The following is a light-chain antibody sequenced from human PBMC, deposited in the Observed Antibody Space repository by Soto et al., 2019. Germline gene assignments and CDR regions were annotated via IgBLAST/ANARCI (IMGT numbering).Light chain of an antibody. CDR1: SSDVGAYKY. V-gene: IGLV2-8*01. CDR2: EVT. CDR3: TSYVGNDIWV. J-gene: IGLJ3*02. Sequence: QSVLTQPPSASGSPGQSVTISCTGTSSDVGAYKYVSWYQQYPGKAPKLVIYEVTKRPSGVPDRFSGSKSGNTASLTVSGLQAEDEADYYCTSYVGNDIWVFGGGTKLPS.